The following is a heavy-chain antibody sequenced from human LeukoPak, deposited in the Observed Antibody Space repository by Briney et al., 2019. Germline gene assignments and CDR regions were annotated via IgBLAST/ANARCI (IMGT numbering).Heavy chain of an antibody. V-gene: IGHV3-33*01. Sequence: GRSLRLSCAASGFTFSSYGMRWVRQAPGKGLEWVAVIWYDGSNKYYADSVKGRFTISRDNSKNTLYLQMNSLRAEDTAVYYCARDNLSFRGSSGWYEIFYWGQGTLVTVSS. CDR1: GFTFSSYG. J-gene: IGHJ4*02. CDR3: ARDNLSFRGSSGWYEIFY. CDR2: IWYDGSNK. D-gene: IGHD6-19*01.